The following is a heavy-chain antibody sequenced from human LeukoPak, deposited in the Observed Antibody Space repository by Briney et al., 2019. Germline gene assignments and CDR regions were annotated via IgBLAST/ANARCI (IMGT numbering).Heavy chain of an antibody. CDR2: IYYNGAT. D-gene: IGHD5-12*01. Sequence: SETLSLTCTVSGDSISPHYWIWVRQPPGKGLEWLGYIYYNGATDYNPSVKSRVTFSVDTSKNQFSLNLRFVTAADTAVCYCAKYLVFGNSCFDDALHNWGQGTVVTGSP. J-gene: IGHJ3*02. CDR1: GDSISPHY. CDR3: AKYLVFGNSCFDDALHN. V-gene: IGHV4-59*11.